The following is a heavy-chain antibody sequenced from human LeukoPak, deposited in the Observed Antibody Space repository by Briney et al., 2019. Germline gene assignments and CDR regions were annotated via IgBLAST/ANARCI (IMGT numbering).Heavy chain of an antibody. Sequence: GASVKVSCTASGYTFTGYYMHWVRQAPGQGLEWMGWINPNSGGTNYAQKFQGRVTMTRDTSISAVYMELSRLRSDDTAVYYCARDGTGVYHLVQYWGQGTLVTVSS. CDR3: ARDGTGVYHLVQY. V-gene: IGHV1-2*02. D-gene: IGHD5/OR15-5a*01. CDR1: GYTFTGYY. CDR2: INPNSGGT. J-gene: IGHJ4*02.